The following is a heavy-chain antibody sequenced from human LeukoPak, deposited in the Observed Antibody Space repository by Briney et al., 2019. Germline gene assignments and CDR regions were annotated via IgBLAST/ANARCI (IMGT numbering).Heavy chain of an antibody. V-gene: IGHV3-64*01. Sequence: GGSLRLSCAASGFTFSSYGMHWVRQAPGKGLEYVSAISSNGGSTYYANSVKGRFTISRDNSKNSLYLQMNSLRAEDTAVYYCARGGDPDYWGQGTLVTVSS. J-gene: IGHJ4*02. CDR3: ARGGDPDY. CDR1: GFTFSSYG. CDR2: ISSNGGST. D-gene: IGHD2-21*02.